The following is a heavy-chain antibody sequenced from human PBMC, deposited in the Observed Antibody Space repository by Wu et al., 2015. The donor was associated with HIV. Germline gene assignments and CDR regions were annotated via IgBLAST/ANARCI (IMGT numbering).Heavy chain of an antibody. CDR3: ARVGIGRFCSGRSCYLDS. CDR2: LSGRNDNT. Sequence: QVQLVQSGAGVKKPGASVKVSCKTSGYSFNSYDINWVRQAPGHGLEWMGGLSGRNDNTNYTQRSEGRVTLTTDTSTNTAYMELRGLRSDDTAIYYCARVGIGRFCSGRSCYLDSWGQGTLVTVSS. V-gene: IGHV1-18*01. J-gene: IGHJ5*01. CDR1: GYSFNSYD. D-gene: IGHD3-3*01.